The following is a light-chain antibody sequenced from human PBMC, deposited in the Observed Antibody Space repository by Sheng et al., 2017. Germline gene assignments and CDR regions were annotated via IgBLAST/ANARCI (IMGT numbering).Light chain of an antibody. CDR1: SSNIGSFY. CDR2: MDS. V-gene: IGLV1-47*01. CDR3: GVWDDHMSGRV. Sequence: QSVVTQPPSASGTPGQRVTISCSGSSSNIGSFYVYWYQQLPGTAPKLLIYMDSERPLGVPDRFSGSKSGTSASLAISGLRSEDEADYYCGVWDDHMSGRVFGGGTKLTVL. J-gene: IGLJ3*02.